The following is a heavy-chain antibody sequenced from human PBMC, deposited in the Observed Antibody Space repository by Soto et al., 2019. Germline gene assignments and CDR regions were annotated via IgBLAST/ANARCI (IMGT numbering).Heavy chain of an antibody. CDR2: IHSDGSTT. V-gene: IGHV3-74*01. J-gene: IGHJ4*02. CDR1: GFSCSTYY. Sequence: EVQLVESGGAVVQPGESLRLSCAASGFSCSTYYMHWVRQVPGKGLVWVSRIHSDGSTTTYADSVRGRFTISRDNTKNTLYLQMNSLRAEDTAVYYCAATYGSNTHFLYWGQGTLVTVST. CDR3: AATYGSNTHFLY. D-gene: IGHD4-17*01.